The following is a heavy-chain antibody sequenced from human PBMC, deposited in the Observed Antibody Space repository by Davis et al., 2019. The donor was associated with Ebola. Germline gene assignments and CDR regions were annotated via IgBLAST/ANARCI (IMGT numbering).Heavy chain of an antibody. D-gene: IGHD1-26*01. J-gene: IGHJ2*01. Sequence: PSETLSLTCAVYGGSFSGYYWNWIRQPPGRGLEWIGYIYYSGSTNYNPSLKSRVTISVDTSKNQFSLRLSSVTAADTALYYCARASGNYGVRWYFDLWGRGTLVTVSS. V-gene: IGHV4-59*01. CDR3: ARASGNYGVRWYFDL. CDR2: IYYSGST. CDR1: GGSFSGYY.